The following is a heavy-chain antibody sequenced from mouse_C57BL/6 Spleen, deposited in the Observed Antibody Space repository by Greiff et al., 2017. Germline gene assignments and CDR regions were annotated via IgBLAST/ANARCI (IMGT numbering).Heavy chain of an antibody. J-gene: IGHJ3*01. V-gene: IGHV1-52*01. CDR3: AREGDYDGSWFAY. Sequence: QVQLQQPGAELVRPGSSVKLSCKASGYTFTSYWMHWVKQRPIQGLEWIGNIDPSDSETHYNQKFKDKATLTVDKSSSTAYMQLSSLTSEDSAVYSCAREGDYDGSWFAYWGQGTLVTVSA. D-gene: IGHD2-4*01. CDR2: IDPSDSET. CDR1: GYTFTSYW.